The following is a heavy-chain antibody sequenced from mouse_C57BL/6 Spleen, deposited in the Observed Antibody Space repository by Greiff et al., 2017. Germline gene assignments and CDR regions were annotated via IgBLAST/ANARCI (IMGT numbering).Heavy chain of an antibody. V-gene: IGHV5-9-1*02. CDR2: ISSGGDYI. J-gene: IGHJ4*01. CDR1: GFTFSSYA. Sequence: EVKLVESGEGLVKPGGSLKLSCAASGFTFSSYAMSWVRQTPEKRLEWVAYISSGGDYIYYADTVKGRFTISRDNARNTLYLQMSSLKSEDTAMYYCTRDYGNCPYYAMDYWGQGTSVTVSS. CDR3: TRDYGNCPYYAMDY. D-gene: IGHD2-1*01.